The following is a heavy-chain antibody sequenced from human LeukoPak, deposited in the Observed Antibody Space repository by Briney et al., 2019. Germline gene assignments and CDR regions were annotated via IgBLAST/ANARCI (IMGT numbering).Heavy chain of an antibody. V-gene: IGHV3-30*03. CDR2: ISYDGSNK. CDR3: ARGTLAGYFLGY. CDR1: GFTFSSYG. J-gene: IGHJ4*02. D-gene: IGHD3-9*01. Sequence: GGSLRLSCEASGFTFSSYGMHWVRQAPGKGLEWVAVISYDGSNKYHVDSVKGRFTISRDNSKNTVYLQMDSLRAEDTAQYYCARGTLAGYFLGYWGQGTLVTVSS.